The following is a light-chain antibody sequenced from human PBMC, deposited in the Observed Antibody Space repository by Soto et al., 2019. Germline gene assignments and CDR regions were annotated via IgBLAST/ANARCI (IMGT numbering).Light chain of an antibody. J-gene: IGKJ1*01. CDR3: QQRSNWPVT. CDR1: QSVSSY. CDR2: DAS. V-gene: IGKV3-11*01. Sequence: EIVLTQSPATLSLSPGERATLSCRASQSVSSYFAWYQQKPSQAPRLLIYDASNRATGIPARFSGSGSGTDFTLTISSLEPEDFAVYYCQQRSNWPVTFGQGTRVEIK.